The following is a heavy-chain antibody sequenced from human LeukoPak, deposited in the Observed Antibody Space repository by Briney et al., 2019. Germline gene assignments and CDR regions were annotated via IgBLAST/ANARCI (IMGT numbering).Heavy chain of an antibody. Sequence: PGGSLGLSCAASGFTVSGSYFHWVRQAPGKGLEWVSATYSTESTYYPDSVRGRFTVSRDNSKNTVSLEMNNLGAEDTAVYYCARGVFDSGAYSHDAFDVWGRGTMVIVSS. CDR2: TYSTEST. CDR3: ARGVFDSGAYSHDAFDV. J-gene: IGHJ3*01. CDR1: GFTVSGSY. V-gene: IGHV3-53*01. D-gene: IGHD3-22*01.